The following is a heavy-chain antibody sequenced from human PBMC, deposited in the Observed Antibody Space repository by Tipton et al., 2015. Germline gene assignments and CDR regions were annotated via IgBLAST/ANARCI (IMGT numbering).Heavy chain of an antibody. CDR1: GGSVSSGSYY. CDR2: ISFSDTT. J-gene: IGHJ6*02. V-gene: IGHV4-61*01. D-gene: IGHD4-17*01. CDR3: ASGHGDYVNGMDV. Sequence: TLSLTCTVSGGSVSSGSYYWSWIRQPPGKGLEWIGYISFSDTTHYNPSLKSRVTISLDTSKNQVSLKLSSVTAADTAVYYCASGHGDYVNGMDVWGQGTTVTVSS.